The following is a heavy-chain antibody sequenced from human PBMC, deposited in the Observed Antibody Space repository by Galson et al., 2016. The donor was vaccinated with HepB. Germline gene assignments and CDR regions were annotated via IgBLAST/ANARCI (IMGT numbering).Heavy chain of an antibody. J-gene: IGHJ6*02. Sequence: SLRLSCAGTGFTLSTYSMNWVRQAPGKGLEWLSHIIHTSSFTFYADSVRGRFTISRDDAKNSLYLQMNSLRDEDTAVYYCTRDVGYNGYGMDVWGQGTTVTVSS. CDR2: IIHTSSFT. V-gene: IGHV3-48*02. CDR3: TRDVGYNGYGMDV. D-gene: IGHD5-12*01. CDR1: GFTLSTYS.